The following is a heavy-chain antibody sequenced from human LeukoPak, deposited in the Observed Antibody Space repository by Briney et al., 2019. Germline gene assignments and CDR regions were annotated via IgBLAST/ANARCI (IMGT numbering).Heavy chain of an antibody. D-gene: IGHD3-10*01. CDR2: IIPIFGTA. J-gene: IGHJ4*02. V-gene: IGHV1-69*13. CDR1: GGTFSSYA. CDR3: ASSPSHYGSGSYPLVY. Sequence: SVKVSCKASGGTFSSYAISWVRQAPGQGLEWMGGIIPIFGTANYAQKFQGRVTITADESTSTAYMELSSLRSEDTAVYYCASSPSHYGSGSYPLVYWGQGTLATVSS.